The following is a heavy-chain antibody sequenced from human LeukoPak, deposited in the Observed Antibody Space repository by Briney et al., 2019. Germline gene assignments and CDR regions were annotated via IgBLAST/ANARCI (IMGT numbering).Heavy chain of an antibody. CDR3: AGGLLHPNY. CDR1: GGSFSGYY. D-gene: IGHD2-2*02. Sequence: SETLSLTCAVYGGSFSGYYWSWIRQPPGKGLEWIGEINHSGSTNYNPSLKSRVTISVGTSKNQFSLKLSSVTAADTAVYYCAGGLLHPNYWGQGTLVTVSS. CDR2: INHSGST. J-gene: IGHJ4*02. V-gene: IGHV4-34*01.